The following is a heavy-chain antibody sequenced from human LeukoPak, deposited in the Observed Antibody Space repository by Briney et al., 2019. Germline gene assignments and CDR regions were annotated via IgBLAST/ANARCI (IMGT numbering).Heavy chain of an antibody. D-gene: IGHD4-17*01. V-gene: IGHV4-4*09. CDR2: IYTSGST. CDR1: GGSISSYY. J-gene: IGHJ4*02. CDR3: ARRSDYGDYDYFDY. Sequence: SETLSLTCTVSGGSISSYYWSWIRQPPGKGLERIGYIYTSGSTNYNPSLKSRVTISVDTSKNQFSLKLSSVTAADTAVYYCARRSDYGDYDYFDYWGQGTLVTVSS.